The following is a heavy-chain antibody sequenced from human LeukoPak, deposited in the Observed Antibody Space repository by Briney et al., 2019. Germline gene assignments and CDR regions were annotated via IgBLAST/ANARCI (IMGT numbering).Heavy chain of an antibody. V-gene: IGHV4-39*07. J-gene: IGHJ6*03. CDR2: IYYSGNT. Sequence: KPSETLSLTCTVSGGSLSTDYWGWIRQAPGKGLEWIGSIYYSGNTYYNSSLKSRVTISADTSKNQFSLKLSSVTAADTAVYYCARVYSYGEYMDVWGKGTTVTVSS. CDR1: GGSLSTDY. CDR3: ARVYSYGEYMDV. D-gene: IGHD5-18*01.